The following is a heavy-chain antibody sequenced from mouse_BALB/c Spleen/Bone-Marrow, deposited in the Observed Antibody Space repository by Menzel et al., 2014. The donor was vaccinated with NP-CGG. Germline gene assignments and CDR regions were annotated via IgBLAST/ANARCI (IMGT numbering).Heavy chain of an antibody. CDR3: ARRYYGSTFDY. J-gene: IGHJ2*01. CDR1: GYTFTSYW. CDR2: IDPSDSET. D-gene: IGHD1-1*01. V-gene: IGHV1-69*02. Sequence: VQLQQSGAELVKPGAPVKLSCKASGYTFTSYWMNWVKQRPGRGLEWIGRIDPSDSETHYNQKFKDKATLTADKSSSTAYMQLSSLTSEDSAVYYCARRYYGSTFDYWGQGTTLTVSS.